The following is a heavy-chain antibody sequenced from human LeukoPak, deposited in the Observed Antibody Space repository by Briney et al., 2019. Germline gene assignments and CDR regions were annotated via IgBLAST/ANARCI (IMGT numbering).Heavy chain of an antibody. V-gene: IGHV1-8*01. CDR1: GYTFTSYD. D-gene: IGHD6-13*01. CDR2: MNPNSGNT. CDR3: ARAGARQIAAVGY. Sequence: VASVKVSCKASGYTFTSYDINWVRQATGQGLEWMGWMNPNSGNTGYAQKFQGRVTMTRNTSISTAYMELSSLRSEGTAVYYCARAGARQIAAVGYWGQGTLVTVSS. J-gene: IGHJ4*02.